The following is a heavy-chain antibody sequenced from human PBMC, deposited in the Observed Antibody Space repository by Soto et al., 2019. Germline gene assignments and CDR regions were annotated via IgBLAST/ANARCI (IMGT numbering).Heavy chain of an antibody. Sequence: GGSLRLSCAASGFSFTDFYMNWIRQVPGKGLEWVALVSTSTTYTRYADSVKGRFTISRDNAKNSLYLQMNSLRAEDTAVYYCARDLMYQTSDHLGQGTLVTVSS. V-gene: IGHV3-11*06. CDR2: VSTSTTYT. D-gene: IGHD2-2*01. J-gene: IGHJ4*02. CDR3: ARDLMYQTSDH. CDR1: GFSFTDFY.